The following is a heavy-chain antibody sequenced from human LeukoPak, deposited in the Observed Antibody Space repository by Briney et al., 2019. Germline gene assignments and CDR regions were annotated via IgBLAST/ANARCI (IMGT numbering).Heavy chain of an antibody. CDR3: AKESRCFDY. CDR2: IRPDGNEE. D-gene: IGHD3-16*01. Sequence: GGSLRLSCAASGFTFSNAWMSWVRLTPGKGLEWVANIRPDGNEEHYADSVKGRFTISRDNAKNSLYLQMNSLSAEDTAVYYCAKESRCFDYWGQGILVTVSS. J-gene: IGHJ4*02. V-gene: IGHV3-7*01. CDR1: GFTFSNAW.